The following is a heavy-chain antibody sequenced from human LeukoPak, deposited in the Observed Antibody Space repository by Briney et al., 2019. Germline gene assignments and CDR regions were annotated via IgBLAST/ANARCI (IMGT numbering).Heavy chain of an antibody. CDR3: GKEEFGELVIGY. J-gene: IGHJ4*02. V-gene: IGHV3-23*01. CDR2: ISDSGSKT. Sequence: GASLRLSCAASGFTYSDYAMTWVRQVPGKGLEWVSGISDSGSKTYYADSVQGRFTISRDNSKNSLFLQMNSLRAEDTAVYYCGKEEFGELVIGYWGQGILVTVTS. D-gene: IGHD3-10*01. CDR1: GFTYSDYA.